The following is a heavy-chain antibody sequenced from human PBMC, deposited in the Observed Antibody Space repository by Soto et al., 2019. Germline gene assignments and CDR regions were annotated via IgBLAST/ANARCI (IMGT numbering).Heavy chain of an antibody. D-gene: IGHD4-17*01. V-gene: IGHV3-23*01. Sequence: GGSLRLSCTASGLTFSNYAMSWVRQAPGKGLEFVSFISGGGGSTYSADSVKGRFTVSRDILKNTLSLQMNSLRVEDTAVYYCVKLLRSWYGHNALDVWGQGTTVTVSS. CDR1: GLTFSNYA. J-gene: IGHJ6*02. CDR2: ISGGGGST. CDR3: VKLLRSWYGHNALDV.